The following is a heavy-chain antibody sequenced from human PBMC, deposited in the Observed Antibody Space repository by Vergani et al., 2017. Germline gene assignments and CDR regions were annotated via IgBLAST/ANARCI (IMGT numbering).Heavy chain of an antibody. Sequence: QVQLQESGPGVVKPSQTLSLTCAVSGGSISSGDHCWTWIRQRPGKGLEWIGYIFYSGTTYDNPSLRSRLTSSVDTSQNQFSLKLRSVTAADTAVYYCARVDTQVPATAHFYYIDFWGKGTTVVVSS. D-gene: IGHD6-25*01. J-gene: IGHJ6*03. CDR2: IFYSGTT. CDR1: GGSISSGDHC. CDR3: ARVDTQVPATAHFYYIDF. V-gene: IGHV4-31*11.